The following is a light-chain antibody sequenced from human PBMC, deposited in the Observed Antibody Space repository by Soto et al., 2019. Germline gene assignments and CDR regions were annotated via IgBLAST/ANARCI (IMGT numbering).Light chain of an antibody. CDR2: DAS. V-gene: IGKV3-11*01. CDR1: QSVSSN. Sequence: EIVWTQSPATLSVSPGERATLSCRASQSVSSNLAWYQQKPGQAPRLLIYDASNRATGIPARFSGIVSGADGTITLSCLDPEDGAMYDCQQRANWTLTFCGGTKVDI. J-gene: IGKJ4*01. CDR3: QQRANWTLT.